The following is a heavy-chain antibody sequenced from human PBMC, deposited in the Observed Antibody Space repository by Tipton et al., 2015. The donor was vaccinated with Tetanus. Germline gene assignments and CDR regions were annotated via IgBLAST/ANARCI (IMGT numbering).Heavy chain of an antibody. J-gene: IGHJ3*01. CDR3: ARWIGVIPVTGNDAFDV. CDR2: INEDGST. V-gene: IGHV4-34*01. D-gene: IGHD3-16*01. CDR1: GGSLSDYY. Sequence: TLSLTCAVSGGSLSDYYWSWIRQSPGKGLEWIGEINEDGSTNYNPSLESRVSISVDTSKHRFSLKVNSVIAADTATYYCARWIGVIPVTGNDAFDVWGPGAMVTVSS.